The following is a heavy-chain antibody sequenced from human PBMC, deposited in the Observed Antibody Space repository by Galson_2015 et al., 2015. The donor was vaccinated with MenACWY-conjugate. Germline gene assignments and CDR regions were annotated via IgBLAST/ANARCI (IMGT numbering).Heavy chain of an antibody. Sequence: SLRLSCAASGFTFSDYYMSWIRQAPGKGLEWVAYISSGHIYSNHADSVKGRFPISRDNAKNSLFLQMNSLRAEDTAVYFCARTPRSYSGYTFEKWGQGTLVTVSS. J-gene: IGHJ4*02. V-gene: IGHV3-11*06. CDR2: ISSGHIYS. CDR1: GFTFSDYY. D-gene: IGHD5-12*01. CDR3: ARTPRSYSGYTFEK.